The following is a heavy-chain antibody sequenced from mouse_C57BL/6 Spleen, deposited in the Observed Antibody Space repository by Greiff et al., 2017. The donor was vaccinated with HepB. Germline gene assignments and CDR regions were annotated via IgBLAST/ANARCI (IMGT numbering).Heavy chain of an antibody. D-gene: IGHD1-1*01. CDR1: GYTFTSYW. V-gene: IGHV1-74*01. CDR3: AIGPIYYYGSSYFDV. CDR2: IHPSDSDT. Sequence: QVQLKESGAELVKPGASVKVSCKASGYTFTSYWMHWVKQRPGQGLEWIGRIHPSDSDTNYNQKFKGKATLTVDKSSSTAYMQLSSLTSEDSAVYYCAIGPIYYYGSSYFDVWGTGTTVTVSS. J-gene: IGHJ1*03.